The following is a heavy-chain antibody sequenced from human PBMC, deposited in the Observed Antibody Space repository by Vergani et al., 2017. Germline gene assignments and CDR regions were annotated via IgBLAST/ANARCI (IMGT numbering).Heavy chain of an antibody. J-gene: IGHJ5*02. D-gene: IGHD1-1*01. CDR3: AGRPMRTGTRLYNWFDP. CDR1: GGTFSIYA. CDR2: IIPIFGTA. Sequence: QVQLVQSGAEVKKPGSSVKVSCKASGGTFSIYAISWVRQAPGQGLEWMGGIIPIFGTANYAQKFQGRVTITADESTSTDYMELSSLRSEDTPVYYCAGRPMRTGTRLYNWFDPWGQGTLVTVSS. V-gene: IGHV1-69*01.